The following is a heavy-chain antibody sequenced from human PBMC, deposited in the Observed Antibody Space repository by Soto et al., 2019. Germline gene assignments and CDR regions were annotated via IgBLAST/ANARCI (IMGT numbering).Heavy chain of an antibody. CDR2: IYSGGST. V-gene: IGHV3-53*01. CDR3: ARSGYSYGPFDY. Sequence: GGSLRLFCAASGFTVSTRYMSWVRQTPGKGLEWVSVIYSGGSTYYADSVKGRFTISRDNSKNTLYLQMNSLRAEDTAVHYCARSGYSYGPFDYWGQGTLVTVSS. J-gene: IGHJ4*02. CDR1: GFTVSTRY. D-gene: IGHD5-18*01.